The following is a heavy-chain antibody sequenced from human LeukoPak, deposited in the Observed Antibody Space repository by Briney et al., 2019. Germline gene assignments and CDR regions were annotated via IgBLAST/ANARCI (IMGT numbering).Heavy chain of an antibody. J-gene: IGHJ4*02. V-gene: IGHV1-69*04. CDR1: GGTFSSYA. Sequence: ASVKVSCKASGGTFSSYAISWVRQAPGQGLEWMGRIIPILGIANYAQKFQGRVTITADKSTSTAYMELSSLRSEDTAVYYCALGRTDSSGWYLDWGQGTLDTVSS. D-gene: IGHD6-19*01. CDR2: IIPILGIA. CDR3: ALGRTDSSGWYLD.